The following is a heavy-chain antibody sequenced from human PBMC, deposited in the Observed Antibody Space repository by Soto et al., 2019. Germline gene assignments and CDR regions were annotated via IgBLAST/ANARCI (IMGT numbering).Heavy chain of an antibody. D-gene: IGHD6-6*01. J-gene: IGHJ4*02. V-gene: IGHV3-74*01. CDR1: GFTFSSHW. Sequence: EVQLVESGGGLVQPGGSLRLSCAASGFTFSSHWMHWVRQVPGKGLVWVSRIKSDGSSTAYADSVKGRFTISRDNAKNTLYLQMNSLRVEDSAVYYCARDRPEILNPTDHPMFVYWGQGTLVTVSS. CDR3: ARDRPEILNPTDHPMFVY. CDR2: IKSDGSST.